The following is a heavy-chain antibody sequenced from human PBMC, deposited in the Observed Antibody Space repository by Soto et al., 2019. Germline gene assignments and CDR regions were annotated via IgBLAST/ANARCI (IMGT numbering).Heavy chain of an antibody. CDR3: AKDWSGGASDV. V-gene: IGHV3-23*01. D-gene: IGHD3-16*01. CDR2: ISGSGGST. Sequence: VDLLESGGGLAQPGGSRRLSCAASGFSFSVFAMNWVRQAPGKGLEWVSRISGSGGSTYYADSVKGRFTISRDNSKNMLYLQMNSLRGEDTAVYYCAKDWSGGASDVWGQGTMVIVSS. CDR1: GFSFSVFA. J-gene: IGHJ3*01.